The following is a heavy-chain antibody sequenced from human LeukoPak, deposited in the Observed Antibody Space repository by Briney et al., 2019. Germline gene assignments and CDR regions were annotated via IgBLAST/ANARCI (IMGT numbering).Heavy chain of an antibody. CDR3: ARLTKGRFFDYFFDF. CDR2: IYYSGTT. Sequence: PSETLSLTCTVSGVSVSGTNFCWGWVRQPPGKGLEWIGNIYYSGTTSSNPSLNSRVSVSVDTSTNQFSLKMTSVTAADTAVYHCARLTKGRFFDYFFDFWGQGALVTVSS. V-gene: IGHV4-39*01. J-gene: IGHJ4*02. CDR1: GVSVSGTNFC. D-gene: IGHD3-9*01.